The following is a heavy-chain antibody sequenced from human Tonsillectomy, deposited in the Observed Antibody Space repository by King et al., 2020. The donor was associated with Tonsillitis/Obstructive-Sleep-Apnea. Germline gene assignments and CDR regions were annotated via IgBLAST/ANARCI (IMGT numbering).Heavy chain of an antibody. J-gene: IGHJ3*02. V-gene: IGHV1-2*02. CDR3: ATSFDAFDI. D-gene: IGHD3-16*02. CDR2: INPNSGGT. Sequence: VQLVESGAEVKKPGASVKVSCKASGYSFTGYYMHWVRQAPGQGLEWMGWINPNSGGTKYAQKFQGRVTMTRDTSISTACMELRRLRSDDTAVYYCATSFDAFDIWGQGTMVTVSS. CDR1: GYSFTGYY.